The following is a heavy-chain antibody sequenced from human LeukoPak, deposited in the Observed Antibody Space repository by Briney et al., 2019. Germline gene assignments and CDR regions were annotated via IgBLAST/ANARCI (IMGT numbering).Heavy chain of an antibody. CDR3: ARDRAAGFVVVPAAIAPDGEDY. Sequence: GASVKVSCKASGYTFTSYGISWVRQAPGQGLEWMGWISAYNGNTNYAQKLQGRVTMTTDTSTSTAYMELRSLRSDDTAVYYCARDRAAGFVVVPAAIAPDGEDYWGQGTLVTVSS. V-gene: IGHV1-18*01. D-gene: IGHD2-2*01. CDR2: ISAYNGNT. CDR1: GYTFTSYG. J-gene: IGHJ4*02.